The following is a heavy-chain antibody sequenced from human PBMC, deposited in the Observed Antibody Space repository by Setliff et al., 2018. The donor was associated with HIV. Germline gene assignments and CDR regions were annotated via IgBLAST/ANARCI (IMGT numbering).Heavy chain of an antibody. CDR2: IYYSGGT. CDR3: ARRPFLHNSGSVFDK. D-gene: IGHD6-25*01. J-gene: IGHJ4*02. CDR1: GDSISSSSYY. Sequence: SETLSLTCTVSGDSISSSSYYWGWLRQPPGKGLECIGNIYYSGGTDYNPSLKSRLTIPLDTSKNQFSLKLTSVTAADTAIYYCARRPFLHNSGSVFDKWGQGTLVTVSS. V-gene: IGHV4-39*01.